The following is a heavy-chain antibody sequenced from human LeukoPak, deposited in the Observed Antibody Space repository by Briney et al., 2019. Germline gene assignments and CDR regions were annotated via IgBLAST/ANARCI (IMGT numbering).Heavy chain of an antibody. CDR3: ARYSARITMIVVVPGNFDY. Sequence: GASVKVSCKASGYTFTSYGISWVRQAPGQGLEWMGWISAYNGNTNYAQKLQGRVTITRDTSASTAYMELSSLRSEDTAVYYCARYSARITMIVVVPGNFDYWGQGTLVTVSS. CDR1: GYTFTSYG. D-gene: IGHD3-22*01. CDR2: ISAYNGNT. V-gene: IGHV1-18*01. J-gene: IGHJ4*02.